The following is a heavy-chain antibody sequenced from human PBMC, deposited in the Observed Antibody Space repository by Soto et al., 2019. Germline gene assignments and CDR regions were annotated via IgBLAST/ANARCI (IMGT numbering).Heavy chain of an antibody. CDR1: GFSLSGSGMR. CDR2: IDWEDTK. V-gene: IGHV2-70*04. Sequence: ASGPTLVNPTQTLTLTCTVSGFSLSGSGMRVTWIRQPPGRALEWLARIDWEDTKLYSTSLKTRLTISKDTSKNQVVLTMTNVDPADTGTYYCARAFYGMDVWGQGTTVTSP. CDR3: ARAFYGMDV. J-gene: IGHJ6*02.